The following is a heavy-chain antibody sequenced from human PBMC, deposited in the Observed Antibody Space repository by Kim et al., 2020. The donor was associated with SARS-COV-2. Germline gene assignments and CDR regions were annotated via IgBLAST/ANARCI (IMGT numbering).Heavy chain of an antibody. D-gene: IGHD1-26*01. V-gene: IGHV3-33*06. CDR2: IWYDGSNK. CDR3: AKGETDGAFDI. Sequence: GGSLRLSCAASGFTFSSYAMHWVRQAPGKGLEWVAVIWYDGSNKYYADSVKGRFTISRDNSKNTLYLQMNSLRAEDTAVYYCAKGETDGAFDIWGQGTMVTVSS. CDR1: GFTFSSYA. J-gene: IGHJ3*02.